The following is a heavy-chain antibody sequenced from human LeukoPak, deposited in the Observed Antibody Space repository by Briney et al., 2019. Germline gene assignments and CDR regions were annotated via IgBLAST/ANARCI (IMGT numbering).Heavy chain of an antibody. V-gene: IGHV4-39*07. Sequence: SETLSLTCTVSGGSIGTSNYYWGWIRQPPGKGLEWIGNIFYSGSTYYSPSLRSRVTISLDTSRNQFSLKLNSVTAADTAVYYWARGGGRYSYGHPIDYWGQGTLVTVSS. CDR2: IFYSGST. D-gene: IGHD5-18*01. CDR3: ARGGGRYSYGHPIDY. J-gene: IGHJ4*02. CDR1: GGSIGTSNYY.